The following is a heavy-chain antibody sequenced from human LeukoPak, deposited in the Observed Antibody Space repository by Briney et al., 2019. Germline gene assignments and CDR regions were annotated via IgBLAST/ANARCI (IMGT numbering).Heavy chain of an antibody. D-gene: IGHD5-18*01. CDR2: IYYSGST. CDR3: ARMDTAMALYYFDY. CDR1: GGSISSYY. V-gene: IGHV4-59*01. J-gene: IGHJ4*02. Sequence: SETLSLTCTVSGGSISSYYWSWIRQPPGKGLEWIEYIYYSGSTNYNPSLKSRVTISVDTSKNQFSLKLSSVTAADTAVYYCARMDTAMALYYFDYWGQGTLVTVSS.